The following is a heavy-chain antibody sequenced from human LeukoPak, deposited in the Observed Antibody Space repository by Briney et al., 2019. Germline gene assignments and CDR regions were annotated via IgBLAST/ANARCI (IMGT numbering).Heavy chain of an antibody. J-gene: IGHJ4*02. D-gene: IGHD2-2*02. CDR1: GYTFTSYG. CDR3: ARAYPLHDY. Sequence: ASVKVSCKASGYTFTSYGISWVRQAPGQGLEWMGWISAYNGNTNYAQKLQGRVTMTRNTSISTAYMELSSLRSEDTAVYYCARAYPLHDYWGQGTLVTVSS. CDR2: ISAYNGNT. V-gene: IGHV1-18*01.